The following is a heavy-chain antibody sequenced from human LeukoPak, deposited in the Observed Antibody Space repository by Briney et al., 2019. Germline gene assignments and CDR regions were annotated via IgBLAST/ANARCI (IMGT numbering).Heavy chain of an antibody. Sequence: SETLSLTCTVSGYSISSGYYWGWIRQPPGKGLEWIGNIYHSGSTYYNPSLKSRVTISVDTSKNQFSLKLSSVTAADTAVYYCARAIVVIANAFDIWGQGTMVTVSS. D-gene: IGHD3-22*01. V-gene: IGHV4-38-2*02. CDR3: ARAIVVIANAFDI. J-gene: IGHJ3*02. CDR1: GYSISSGYY. CDR2: IYHSGST.